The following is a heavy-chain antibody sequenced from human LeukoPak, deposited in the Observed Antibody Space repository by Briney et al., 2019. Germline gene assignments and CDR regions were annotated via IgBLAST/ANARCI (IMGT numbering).Heavy chain of an antibody. V-gene: IGHV4-39*01. Sequence: PSETLSLTCTVSGGPINSSSYYWGWIRQPPGKGLEWIGSIYYSGSTYYNPSLKSRVTISVDTSKNQFSLKLSSVTAADTAVYYCARYLGTAMVGYWFDPWGQGTLVTVSS. J-gene: IGHJ5*02. CDR2: IYYSGST. CDR1: GGPINSSSYY. D-gene: IGHD5-18*01. CDR3: ARYLGTAMVGYWFDP.